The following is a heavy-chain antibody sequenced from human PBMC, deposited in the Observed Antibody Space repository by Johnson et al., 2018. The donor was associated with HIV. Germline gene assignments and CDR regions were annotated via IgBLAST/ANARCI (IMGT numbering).Heavy chain of an antibody. Sequence: EVQLVESGGGLVQPGGSLRLSCAASGFTFSNYAMHWVRQAPGKGLDYVSGISTNGGSTYYANSVKGRFSISRDNSKNTLYLQMNSLRAEDTAVYYCARDRFPYYDFWSGYYRGAFDIWGQGTMVTVSS. V-gene: IGHV3-64*01. J-gene: IGHJ3*02. D-gene: IGHD3-3*01. CDR2: ISTNGGST. CDR1: GFTFSNYA. CDR3: ARDRFPYYDFWSGYYRGAFDI.